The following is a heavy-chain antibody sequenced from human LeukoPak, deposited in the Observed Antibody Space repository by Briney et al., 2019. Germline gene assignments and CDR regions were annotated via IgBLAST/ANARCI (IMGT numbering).Heavy chain of an antibody. CDR1: GGSISSGSYY. CDR3: ARDEYSSSSLLGAFDI. V-gene: IGHV4-61*09. J-gene: IGHJ3*02. CDR2: IYTSGSI. Sequence: SQTLSLTCTVSGGSISSGSYYYNWIRQPAGKGLEWIGHIYTSGSINYNPSLKSRVTISIDTSKNQFSLKLSSVTAADTAVYYCARDEYSSSSLLGAFDIWGQGTMVTVSS. D-gene: IGHD6-6*01.